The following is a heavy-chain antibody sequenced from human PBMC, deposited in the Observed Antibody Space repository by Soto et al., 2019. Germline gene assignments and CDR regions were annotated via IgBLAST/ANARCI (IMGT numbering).Heavy chain of an antibody. CDR3: TTVTTVDYYFDY. D-gene: IGHD4-17*01. CDR1: GLTFSDRY. Sequence: LRLSCAASGLTFSDRYMDWVRQAPGKGLEWVGRTRKKTNSYTTEYAASVKGRFIISRDDSTNSLYLQMSSLKTEDTAVYYCTTVTTVDYYFDYWGQGTLVTVSS. CDR2: TRKKTNSYTT. V-gene: IGHV3-72*01. J-gene: IGHJ4*02.